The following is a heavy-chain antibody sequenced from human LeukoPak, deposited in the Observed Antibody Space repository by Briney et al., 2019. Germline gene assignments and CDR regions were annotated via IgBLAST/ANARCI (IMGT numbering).Heavy chain of an antibody. V-gene: IGHV1-18*04. D-gene: IGHD3-16*01. CDR1: GYTFTGYY. CDR2: ISAYNGNT. J-gene: IGHJ4*02. CDR3: ARDPFGRDSDY. Sequence: ASVKVSCKASGYTFTGYYVHWVRQAPGQGLEWMGWISAYNGNTNYAQKLQGRVTMTTDTSTSTAYMELRSLRSDDTAVYYCARDPFGRDSDYWGQGTLVTVSS.